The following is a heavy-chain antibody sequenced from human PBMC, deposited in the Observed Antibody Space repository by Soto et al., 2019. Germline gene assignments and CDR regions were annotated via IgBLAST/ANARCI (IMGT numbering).Heavy chain of an antibody. CDR3: TTDLSGSYYFDY. J-gene: IGHJ4*02. CDR1: GFTFSNAW. CDR2: IKSKTDGGTT. V-gene: IGHV3-15*01. D-gene: IGHD1-26*01. Sequence: EVHLVESGGGLVKPGGSLRLSCAASGFTFSNAWMSWVRQAPGKGLEWVGRIKSKTDGGTTDYAAPVKGRFTISRDDSKNTLYLQMNSLKTEDTAVYYCTTDLSGSYYFDYWGQGTLVTVSS.